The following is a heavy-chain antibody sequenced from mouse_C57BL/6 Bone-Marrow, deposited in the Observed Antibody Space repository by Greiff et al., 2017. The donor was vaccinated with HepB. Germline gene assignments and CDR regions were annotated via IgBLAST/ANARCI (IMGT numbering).Heavy chain of an antibody. CDR3: TTEGYDGYYYAMDY. J-gene: IGHJ4*01. CDR2: IDPENGDT. CDR1: GFNIKDDY. V-gene: IGHV14-4*01. Sequence: VQLQQSGAELVRPGASVKLSCTASGFNIKDDYMHWVKQRPEQGLEWIGWIDPENGDTEYASKFQGKATITADTSSNTTYLQLSSLTSEDTAVYYCTTEGYDGYYYAMDYWGRGTSVTVSA. D-gene: IGHD2-2*01.